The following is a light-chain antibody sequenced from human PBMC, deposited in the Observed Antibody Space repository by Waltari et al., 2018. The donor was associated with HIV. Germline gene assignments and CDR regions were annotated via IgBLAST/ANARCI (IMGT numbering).Light chain of an antibody. CDR3: QAWDSSTAV. V-gene: IGLV3-1*01. CDR2: QDI. CDR1: KY. J-gene: IGLJ1*01. Sequence: KYVFWYQQKPGQSPVLVISQDIKRPSGIPERFSGSNSGNTATLTISGTQAMDEADYYCQAWDSSTAVFGTGTKVTVL.